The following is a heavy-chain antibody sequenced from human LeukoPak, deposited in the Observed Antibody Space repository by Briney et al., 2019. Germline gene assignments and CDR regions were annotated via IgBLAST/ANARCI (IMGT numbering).Heavy chain of an antibody. V-gene: IGHV4-39*07. CDR3: ARVLAGNYYDSSGYHYYFDY. J-gene: IGHJ4*02. Sequence: SEALSLTCTVSGGSISDSNYYWGWIRQPPGRGLEWIGNIYYSGSTNYNPSLKSRVTISVDTSKNQFSLKLSSVTPADTAVYYCARVLAGNYYDSSGYHYYFDYWGQGTLVTVSS. CDR1: GGSISDSNYY. CDR2: IYYSGST. D-gene: IGHD3-22*01.